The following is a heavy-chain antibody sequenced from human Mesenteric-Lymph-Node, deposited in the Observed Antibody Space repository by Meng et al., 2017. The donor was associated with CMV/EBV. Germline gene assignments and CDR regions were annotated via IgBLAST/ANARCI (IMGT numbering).Heavy chain of an antibody. CDR3: AKDSDFWSGYYDY. CDR2: INWNGGST. D-gene: IGHD3-3*01. J-gene: IGHJ4*02. CDR1: GFTFDDYG. Sequence: GESLKISCAASGFTFDDYGMSWVRQAPGKGLEWVSGINWNGGSTGYADSVKGRFTISRDNAKNSLYLQMNSLRAEDTALYYCAKDSDFWSGYYDYWGQGTLVTVSS. V-gene: IGHV3-20*04.